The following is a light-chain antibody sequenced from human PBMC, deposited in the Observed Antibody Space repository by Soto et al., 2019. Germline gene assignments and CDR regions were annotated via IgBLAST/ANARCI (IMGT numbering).Light chain of an antibody. J-gene: IGLJ1*01. V-gene: IGLV1-44*01. CDR2: TNN. CDR3: AAWDDSLNGRV. Sequence: VLTQPPSASGTPGQRVTISRSGSSSNIGSNTVNWYQQLPGTAPNLLIFTNNQRPSGVPDRFSGSKSGTSASLAISGLQSEDEADYYCAAWDDSLNGRVFGTGTKVTV. CDR1: SSNIGSNT.